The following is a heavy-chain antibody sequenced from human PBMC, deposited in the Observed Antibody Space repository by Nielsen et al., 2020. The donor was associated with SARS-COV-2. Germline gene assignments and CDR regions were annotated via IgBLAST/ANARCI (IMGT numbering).Heavy chain of an antibody. Sequence: GESLKISCAASGFTFSSYGMHWVRQAPGKGLEWVAVISYDGSNKYYADSVKGRFTISRDNSKNTLYLQMNSLRAEDTAVYYCAKDVDRYYYDSSGYLDWGQGTLVTVSS. D-gene: IGHD3-22*01. J-gene: IGHJ4*02. CDR2: ISYDGSNK. CDR3: AKDVDRYYYDSSGYLD. V-gene: IGHV3-30*18. CDR1: GFTFSSYG.